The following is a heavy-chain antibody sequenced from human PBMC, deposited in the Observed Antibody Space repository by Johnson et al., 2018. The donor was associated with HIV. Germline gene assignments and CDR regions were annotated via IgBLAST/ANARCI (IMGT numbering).Heavy chain of an antibody. CDR3: ATGDEDGF. V-gene: IGHV3-66*01. CDR1: GFTFDEYG. D-gene: IGHD1-1*01. J-gene: IGHJ3*01. CDR2: IYSGGST. Sequence: VQLVESGGGVVRPGGSLRVSCTASGFTFDEYGMSWVRQAPGKGLEWVSVIYSGGSTYYADSVKGRFTISRDNSKNTLYLHMNSLRAEDTAVYYCATGDEDGFWGQGTMVTVSS.